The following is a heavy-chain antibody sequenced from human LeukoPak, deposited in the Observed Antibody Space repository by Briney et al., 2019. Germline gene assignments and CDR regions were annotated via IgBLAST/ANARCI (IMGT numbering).Heavy chain of an antibody. CDR1: GFTFSSYA. V-gene: IGHV3-30-3*01. D-gene: IGHD1-26*01. J-gene: IGHJ4*02. CDR3: ARDRVGATDYFDY. CDR2: ISYDGSNK. Sequence: GGSLRLSCAASGFTFSSYAMHWVRQAPGKGLEWVAVISYDGSNKYYADSVKGRFTISRDNSKNTLYRQMNSLRAEDTAVYYCARDRVGATDYFDYWGQGTLVTVSS.